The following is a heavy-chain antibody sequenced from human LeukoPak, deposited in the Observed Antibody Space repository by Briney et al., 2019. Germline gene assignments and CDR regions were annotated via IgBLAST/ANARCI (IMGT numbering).Heavy chain of an antibody. J-gene: IGHJ5*02. CDR2: IFYSGTT. Sequence: SETLSLTCTVSGGSLSNYFWSWIRQPPGRGLEWIGYIFYSGTTNYSPPLKSRVTISVDTSKNQFSRKLSSVTAADTAVYYCAREVTGGDWFDPWGQGTLVTVSS. D-gene: IGHD3-10*01. CDR3: AREVTGGDWFDP. V-gene: IGHV4-59*01. CDR1: GGSLSNYF.